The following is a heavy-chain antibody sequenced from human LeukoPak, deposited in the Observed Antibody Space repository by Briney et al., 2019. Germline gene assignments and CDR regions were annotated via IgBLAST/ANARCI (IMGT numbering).Heavy chain of an antibody. CDR3: ARHLSSSWYFDY. D-gene: IGHD6-13*01. J-gene: IGHJ4*02. V-gene: IGHV4-39*01. CDR1: GGSISSSSYY. Sequence: SETLSLTCTVPGGSISSSSYYWGWIRQPPGKGLEWIGSIYYSGSTYYNPSLKSRVTISVDTSKNQFSLKLSSVTAADTAVYYCARHLSSSWYFDYWGQGTLVTDSS. CDR2: IYYSGST.